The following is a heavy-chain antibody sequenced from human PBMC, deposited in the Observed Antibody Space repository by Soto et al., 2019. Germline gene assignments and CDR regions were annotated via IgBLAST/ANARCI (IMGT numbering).Heavy chain of an antibody. J-gene: IGHJ4*02. CDR1: GASISTYY. Sequence: SETLSLTCTVSGASISTYYRSWIRQPPGKGLEWIGYIYYSGSTNYNPSLKSRVTISVDTSKNQFSLKLSSVTAADTAVYYCAAGYCSSTSCFPGLLWGQGTLVTVS. CDR2: IYYSGST. D-gene: IGHD2-2*01. V-gene: IGHV4-59*01. CDR3: AAGYCSSTSCFPGLL.